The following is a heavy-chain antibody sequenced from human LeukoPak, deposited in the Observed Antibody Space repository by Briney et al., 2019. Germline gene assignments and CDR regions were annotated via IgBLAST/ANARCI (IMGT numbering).Heavy chain of an antibody. CDR3: ARERRVGYYFDS. D-gene: IGHD2-8*01. CDR1: GYSFTDNY. CDR2: ISPKSGDT. Sequence: ASVKVSCKASGYSFTDNYIHWVRQAPGQGLEWMGWISPKSGDTNYAQKFQGRVTMTRDTSISTAYMEVSSLRSDDTAVYYCARERRVGYYFDSWGQETLVTVSS. V-gene: IGHV1-2*02. J-gene: IGHJ4*02.